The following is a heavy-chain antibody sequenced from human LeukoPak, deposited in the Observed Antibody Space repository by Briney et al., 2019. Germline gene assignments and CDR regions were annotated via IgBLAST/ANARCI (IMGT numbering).Heavy chain of an antibody. J-gene: IGHJ4*02. Sequence: ASVKVSCKASGYTFTTYYMHWMRQAPGQGPEWMGIINPRGGSTDYSQKFQGRITMTSDTSTSTVYMELSSLRSADTAVYFCARVGSAAATADYWGQGTLVTVSS. D-gene: IGHD6-25*01. CDR2: INPRGGST. CDR1: GYTFTTYY. CDR3: ARVGSAAATADY. V-gene: IGHV1-46*01.